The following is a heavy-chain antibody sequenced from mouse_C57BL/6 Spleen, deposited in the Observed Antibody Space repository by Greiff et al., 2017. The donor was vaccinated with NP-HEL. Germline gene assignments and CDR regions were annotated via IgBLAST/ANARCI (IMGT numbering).Heavy chain of an antibody. CDR3: ARDQAYYAMDY. J-gene: IGHJ4*01. Sequence: EVHLVESEGGLVQPGSSMKLSCTASGFTFSDYYMAWVRQVPEKGLEWVANINYDGSSTYYLDSLKSRFIISRDNAKNILYLQMSSLKSEDTATYYCARDQAYYAMDYWGQGTSVTVSS. CDR2: INYDGSST. V-gene: IGHV5-16*01. CDR1: GFTFSDYY. D-gene: IGHD3-2*02.